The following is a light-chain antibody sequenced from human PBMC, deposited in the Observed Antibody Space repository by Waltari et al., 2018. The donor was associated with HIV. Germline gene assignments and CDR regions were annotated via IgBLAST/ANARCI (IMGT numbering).Light chain of an antibody. J-gene: IGLJ2*01. CDR3: QVWASNSAYVV. CDR1: NIGYRS. V-gene: IGLV3-21*02. Sequence: YELTQPPSVSVAPGPTATITCGGDNIGYRSVHWYQQKAGQAPVLVFYDDTDRPSGIPERFSGSKSGNTATLTISRVEAGDEADYYCQVWASNSAYVVFGGRTKLTVL. CDR2: DDT.